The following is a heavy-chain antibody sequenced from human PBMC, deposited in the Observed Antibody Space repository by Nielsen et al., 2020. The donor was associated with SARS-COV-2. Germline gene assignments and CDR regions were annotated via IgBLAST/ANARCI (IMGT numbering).Heavy chain of an antibody. V-gene: IGHV1-18*01. CDR1: GYTFTSYG. D-gene: IGHD3-3*01. CDR2: ISAYNGNT. CDR3: ARDHGVAVLDYGMDV. Sequence: ASVKVSCKASGYTFTSYGISWVRQAPGQGLEWMGWISAYNGNTNYAQKLQGRVTMTTDTSTSTAYMELRSLRSDDTAVYYCARDHGVAVLDYGMDVWGQGTTVTVSS. J-gene: IGHJ6*02.